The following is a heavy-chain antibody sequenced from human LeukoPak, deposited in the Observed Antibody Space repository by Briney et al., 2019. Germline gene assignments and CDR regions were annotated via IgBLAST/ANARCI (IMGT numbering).Heavy chain of an antibody. CDR2: ISGSGVST. CDR1: GFRFSSYA. J-gene: IGHJ4*02. V-gene: IGHV3-23*01. CDR3: AKDERNWNYNLASQTYD. D-gene: IGHD1-7*01. Sequence: GGSLRLSCAASGFRFSSYAMSWVRQAPGKGLEWVSAISGSGVSTYYADSVKGRFTVSRDNSKNTLYLQMSSLRAEDTAAYYCAKDERNWNYNLASQTYDWGQGTLVTVSS.